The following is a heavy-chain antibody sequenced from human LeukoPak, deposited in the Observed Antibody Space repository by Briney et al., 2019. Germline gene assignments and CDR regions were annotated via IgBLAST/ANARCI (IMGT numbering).Heavy chain of an antibody. CDR3: ARLKFYDSTGYSPGYYMDV. CDR2: IYGSGIT. CDR1: GGSIISNY. J-gene: IGHJ6*03. D-gene: IGHD3-22*01. Sequence: SETLSLTCTVAGGSIISNYWNWIRHPAGKGLEWIGRIYGSGITDYNPSIKSRVSMSLDTSKKQFSLKLRSVTAADTAVYYCARLKFYDSTGYSPGYYMDVWGKGTTVTVFS. V-gene: IGHV4-4*07.